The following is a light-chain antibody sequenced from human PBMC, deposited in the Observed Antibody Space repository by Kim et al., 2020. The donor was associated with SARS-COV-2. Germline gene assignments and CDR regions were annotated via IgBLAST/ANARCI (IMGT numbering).Light chain of an antibody. CDR3: QKYNSAPPVT. CDR1: QGISNY. J-gene: IGKJ4*01. CDR2: AAS. V-gene: IGKV1-27*01. Sequence: ASVGDRVTITCRASQGISNYLAWYQQKPGKVPKLLIYAASTLQSGVPSRFSGSGSGTDFTLTISSLQPEDVATYYCQKYNSAPPVTFGGGTKLEI.